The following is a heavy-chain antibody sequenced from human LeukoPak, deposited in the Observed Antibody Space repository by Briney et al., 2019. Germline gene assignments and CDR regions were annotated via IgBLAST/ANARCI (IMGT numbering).Heavy chain of an antibody. Sequence: SETLSLTCTVSGGSISSYYWSWIRQPPGKGLEWIGYFHYSGSTNYNPSLKSRVTISVDTSKNQFSLKPGSVTAADTAAYYCARTAARYYMDVWGKGTTVTVSS. CDR3: ARTAARYYMDV. CDR2: FHYSGST. D-gene: IGHD6-6*01. V-gene: IGHV4-59*01. CDR1: GGSISSYY. J-gene: IGHJ6*03.